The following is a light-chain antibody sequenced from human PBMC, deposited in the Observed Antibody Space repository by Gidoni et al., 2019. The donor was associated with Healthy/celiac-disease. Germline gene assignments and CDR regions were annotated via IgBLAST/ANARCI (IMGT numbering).Light chain of an antibody. Sequence: DIQMTPSPSSLSASVGDRVTIPCRASQSISSYLNWYQQKPGKDRKLVIYGASSLQSGVTSRFSGSGSGTDFTLTISSLQPEDFATYYCQQSYSTPPDSFGQGTKLEIK. CDR1: QSISSY. CDR3: QQSYSTPPDS. J-gene: IGKJ2*03. CDR2: GAS. V-gene: IGKV1-39*01.